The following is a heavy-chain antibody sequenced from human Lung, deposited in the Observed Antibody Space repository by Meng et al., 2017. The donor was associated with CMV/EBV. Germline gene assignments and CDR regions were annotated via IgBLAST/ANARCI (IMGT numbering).Heavy chain of an antibody. CDR1: GGSISSSNSY. J-gene: IGHJ4*02. D-gene: IGHD3-10*01. CDR2: IYHSGST. Sequence: HPHESAPGPVTPSAPLSPTCTVSGGSISSSNSYWDWIRQPPGKGLEWIGAIYHSGSTSYNPSLQSRVTMFVDTSKNQFSLMLTSVTATDTAVYYCARRRGGSGRDCWGQGTLVTVSS. CDR3: ARRRGGSGRDC. V-gene: IGHV4-39*01.